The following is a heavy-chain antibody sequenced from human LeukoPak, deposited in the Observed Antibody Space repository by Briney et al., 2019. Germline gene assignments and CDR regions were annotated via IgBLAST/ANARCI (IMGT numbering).Heavy chain of an antibody. CDR2: INPNSGGT. V-gene: IGHV1-2*02. D-gene: IGHD3-10*01. J-gene: IGHJ4*02. Sequence: GASVKVSCKAFGYAFTGYYMYWVRQAPGQGLEWMGWINPNSGGTNYAQKFQGRVTMTRDTSISTAYMELSRLRSDDTAVYYCARGIITMVRGAPGDYLGQGTLVTVSS. CDR3: ARGIITMVRGAPGDY. CDR1: GYAFTGYY.